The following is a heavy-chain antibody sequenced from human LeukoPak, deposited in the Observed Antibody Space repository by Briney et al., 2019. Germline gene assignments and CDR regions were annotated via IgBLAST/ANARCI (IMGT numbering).Heavy chain of an antibody. D-gene: IGHD6-13*01. CDR3: ARRGIAAAASFDY. CDR2: IYYSGST. V-gene: IGHV4-59*08. Sequence: SETLSLTCSVSGGSINSYYWSWIRQPPGKGLEWLGYIYYSGSTNYNPSLKSRVTISVDTSKNQFSLKLSSVTAADTAVYYCARRGIAAAASFDYWGQGTLVTVSS. CDR1: GGSINSYY. J-gene: IGHJ4*02.